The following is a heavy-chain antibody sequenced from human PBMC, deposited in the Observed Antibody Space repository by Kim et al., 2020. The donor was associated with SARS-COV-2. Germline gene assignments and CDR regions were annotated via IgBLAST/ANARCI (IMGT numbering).Heavy chain of an antibody. CDR2: INSGNGNT. J-gene: IGHJ2*01. V-gene: IGHV1-3*01. Sequence: ASVKVSCKASGDTFSRYAMQWVRQAPGQRLEWMGWINSGNGNTKYSQKFQGRVTITRDTSASTAYMELSSLRSEDTAVYYCARDRSSVRGARTWYFDLWGGGTLVTASS. CDR3: ARDRSSVRGARTWYFDL. D-gene: IGHD3-10*01. CDR1: GDTFSRYA.